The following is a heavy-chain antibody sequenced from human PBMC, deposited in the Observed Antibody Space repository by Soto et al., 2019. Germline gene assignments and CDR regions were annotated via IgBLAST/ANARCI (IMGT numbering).Heavy chain of an antibody. Sequence: QVQLVQSGAEVKKPGASVKVSCKVSGYTLTELSMHWVRQAPGKGLEWMGGFDPEDGETIYAQKFQGRVTMTEDTSTDTAYMELSSLRSEDTAVYYCATVLGYCTNGVCPYYYYGMDVWGQGTTVTVSS. CDR2: FDPEDGET. J-gene: IGHJ6*02. CDR1: GYTLTELS. V-gene: IGHV1-24*01. CDR3: ATVLGYCTNGVCPYYYYGMDV. D-gene: IGHD2-8*01.